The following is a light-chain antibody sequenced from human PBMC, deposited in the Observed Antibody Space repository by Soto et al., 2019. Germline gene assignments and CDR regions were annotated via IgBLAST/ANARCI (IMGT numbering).Light chain of an antibody. V-gene: IGLV1-44*01. CDR1: RPNIGTNS. CDR3: AAWDDSLNGVT. Sequence: QSVLTQPPSTSGTPGQRVTISCYGSRPNIGTNSVNWYQQVPGTAPKLLIHSNSQRTSGVPDRFSGSKSDTSASLAISGLQSEDEADYYCAAWDDSLNGVTFGGGTKLTVL. CDR2: SNS. J-gene: IGLJ2*01.